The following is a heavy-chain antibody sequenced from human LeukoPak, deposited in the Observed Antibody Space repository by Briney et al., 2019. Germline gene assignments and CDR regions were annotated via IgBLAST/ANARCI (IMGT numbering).Heavy chain of an antibody. V-gene: IGHV4-59*12. Sequence: SETLSLTCTVSGGSISSYYWSWIRQPPGKGLEWIGYIYYSGSTNYNPSLKSRVTMSVDTSKNQFSLKLSSVTAADTAVYYCARDRTPGGDYYDSSGYPAGYGMDVWGQGTTVTVSS. CDR1: GGSISSYY. D-gene: IGHD3-22*01. J-gene: IGHJ6*02. CDR3: ARDRTPGGDYYDSSGYPAGYGMDV. CDR2: IYYSGST.